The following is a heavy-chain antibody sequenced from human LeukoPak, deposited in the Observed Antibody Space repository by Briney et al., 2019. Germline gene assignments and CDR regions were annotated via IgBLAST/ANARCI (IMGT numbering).Heavy chain of an antibody. Sequence: SETLSLTCTVSGGSISSSSYYWGWIRQPPGKGLEWIGSIYYSGSTYHNPSLKSRVTISVDTSKNQFSLKLSSVTAADTAVYYCARVQYYYDSYYFDYWGQGTLVTVSS. V-gene: IGHV4-39*07. CDR1: GGSISSSSYY. J-gene: IGHJ4*02. CDR2: IYYSGST. D-gene: IGHD3-10*01. CDR3: ARVQYYYDSYYFDY.